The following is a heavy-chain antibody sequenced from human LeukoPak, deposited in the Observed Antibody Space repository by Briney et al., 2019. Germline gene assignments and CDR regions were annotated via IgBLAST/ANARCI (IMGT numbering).Heavy chain of an antibody. CDR2: INYRVST. V-gene: IGHV4-39*07. J-gene: IGHJ4*02. D-gene: IGHD3-16*01. CDR3: ATYKYDYVWGNQHFDY. Sequence: SETLSLTCTVSNASISSTYYRAWIRQPPGKGLEYIGSINYRVSTYYNPSLKSRVTLSVDTSKNQFSLKLNSVTAADTAVYYCATYKYDYVWGNQHFDYWGQGTLVAVSS. CDR1: NASISSTYY.